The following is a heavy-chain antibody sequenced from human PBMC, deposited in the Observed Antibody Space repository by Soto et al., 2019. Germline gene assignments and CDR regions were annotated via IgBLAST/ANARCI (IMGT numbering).Heavy chain of an antibody. Sequence: GGSLRLSCAASGFTVSSNYMSWVRQAPGKGLEWVSLIYSGGSTYYVDSVKGRFTISRDNSKNTLYLQMNSLRAEDTAVYYCASTVRLEQLVIHGMDVWGQGTTVTVSS. CDR1: GFTVSSNY. J-gene: IGHJ6*02. CDR3: ASTVRLEQLVIHGMDV. V-gene: IGHV3-66*01. CDR2: IYSGGST. D-gene: IGHD6-13*01.